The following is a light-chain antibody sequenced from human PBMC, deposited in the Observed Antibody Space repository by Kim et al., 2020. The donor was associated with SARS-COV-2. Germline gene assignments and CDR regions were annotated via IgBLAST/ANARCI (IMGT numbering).Light chain of an antibody. J-gene: IGKJ2*01. CDR2: GAS. V-gene: IGKV3-15*01. CDR1: QTLKTN. CDR3: QQYANWPHG. Sequence: ILMTQSPATLSVSAGERVTLSCRASQTLKTNLDWYQQKPGQAPRLLIYGASTRAAGIPARFSGSGSETDFTLTISGLQSEDFAVYYCQQYANWPHGFGQGTKLEF.